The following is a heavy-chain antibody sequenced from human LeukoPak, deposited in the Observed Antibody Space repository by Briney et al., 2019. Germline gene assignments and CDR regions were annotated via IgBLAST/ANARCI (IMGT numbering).Heavy chain of an antibody. Sequence: GGSLRLSCAASGFSVSTNYMSWVRQAPGKGLERVSVIYSGGSTYYADSVKGRFTISRDNSKNTLYLQMNSLRAEDTAVYYCARVDTYSSSWYFDYWGQGTLVTVSS. CDR3: ARVDTYSSSWYFDY. J-gene: IGHJ4*02. CDR1: GFSVSTNY. CDR2: IYSGGST. V-gene: IGHV3-66*01. D-gene: IGHD6-13*01.